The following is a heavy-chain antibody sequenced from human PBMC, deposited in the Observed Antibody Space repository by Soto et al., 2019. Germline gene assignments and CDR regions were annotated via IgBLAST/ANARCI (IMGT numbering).Heavy chain of an antibody. CDR2: ISWNSGRI. V-gene: IGHV3-9*01. CDR3: AKGRYGSGSYPEYHFDY. J-gene: IGHJ4*02. Sequence: PGGSLRLSCAASGFTFDDYAMHWVRQAPGKGLEWVSGISWNSGRIGYADSVKGRFTISRDNTKNSLYVQMNSLRVEDTALYYCAKGRYGSGSYPEYHFDYWGRGTLVTVSS. CDR1: GFTFDDYA. D-gene: IGHD3-10*01.